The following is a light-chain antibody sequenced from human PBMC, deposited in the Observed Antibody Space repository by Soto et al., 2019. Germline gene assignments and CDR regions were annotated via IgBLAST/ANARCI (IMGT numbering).Light chain of an antibody. CDR1: QSVSSSY. Sequence: ESVLTQSPGTLSLSPGERATLSCRASQSVSSSYVAWYQQKPGQAPRLLIYAASSRATGIPDRFSGSGSGTDFTLTISRLEPEDFAVYYCQQYGSSSWTFGQGTKVEI. CDR2: AAS. CDR3: QQYGSSSWT. J-gene: IGKJ1*01. V-gene: IGKV3-20*01.